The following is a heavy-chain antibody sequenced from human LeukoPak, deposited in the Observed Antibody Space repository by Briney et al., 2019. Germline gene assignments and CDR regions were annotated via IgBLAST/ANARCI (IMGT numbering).Heavy chain of an antibody. D-gene: IGHD6-13*01. CDR1: GGSFTGYY. CDR2: INHSGST. Sequence: SDTLPLTRALYGGSFTGYYWRWIRQPPGKGREWIGEINHSGSTNYNTSIKSRVTISVDTSKNQFYLNLTSVTAADTAVYYCARLYIGGYSRSTNYNWFDPWGQGTLVTVSS. CDR3: ARLYIGGYSRSTNYNWFDP. V-gene: IGHV4-34*01. J-gene: IGHJ5*02.